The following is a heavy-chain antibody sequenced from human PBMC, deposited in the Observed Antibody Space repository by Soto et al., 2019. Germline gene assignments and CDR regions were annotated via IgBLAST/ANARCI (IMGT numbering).Heavy chain of an antibody. CDR2: IRGSGDGI. D-gene: IGHD5-12*01. CDR1: GFTFSTYG. Sequence: PGGSLRLSCAASGFTFSTYGMAWVRQGPGQGLDWVASIRGSGDGIQYSDAVKGRFIISRDNSKNTLFLQLSSLRVEDTATYYCAKVSSSGGFHVIGGPGTLVTVSS. V-gene: IGHV3-23*01. CDR3: AKVSSSGGFHVI. J-gene: IGHJ4*02.